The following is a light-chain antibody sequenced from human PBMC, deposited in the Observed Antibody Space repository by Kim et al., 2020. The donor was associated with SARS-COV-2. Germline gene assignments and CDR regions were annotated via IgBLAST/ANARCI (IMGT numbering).Light chain of an antibody. J-gene: IGLJ3*02. V-gene: IGLV2-11*01. CDR3: CSYVASDTWV. Sequence: QSALTQPRSLSGSPGQSVAISCTGASSDVGGYNYVSWYQQHPGKAPKLMIYDVTKRPSGVPDRFSGSKSGNTASLTISGLQGEDEADYFCCSYVASDTWVFGGGNQLTVL. CDR2: DVT. CDR1: SSDVGGYNY.